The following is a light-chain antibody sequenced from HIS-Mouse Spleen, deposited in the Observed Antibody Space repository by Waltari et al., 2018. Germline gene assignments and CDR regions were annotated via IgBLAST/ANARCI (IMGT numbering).Light chain of an antibody. CDR2: DVS. CDR1: SSDVGGYNF. J-gene: IGLJ1*01. CDR3: SSYTSSSTLFV. V-gene: IGLV2-14*03. Sequence: QSALTQPASGSGSPGQSITISCTGTSSDVGGYNFVPWYQQHPGKAPKLIIYDVSNRPSGVSNRFSGSKSGNTASLTISGLQAEDEADYYCSSYTSSSTLFVFGTGTKVTVL.